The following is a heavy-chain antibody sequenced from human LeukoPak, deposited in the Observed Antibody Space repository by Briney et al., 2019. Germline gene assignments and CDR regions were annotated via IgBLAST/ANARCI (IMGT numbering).Heavy chain of an antibody. D-gene: IGHD2-2*01. CDR1: GFTFSDYY. Sequence: GGSLRLSCAASGFTFSDYYMSWVRQAPGKGLEWVAVIWYDGSNKYYADSVKGRFTISRDNSKNTLYLQMNSLRVEDTAVYYCAKDRGSTTSYFDYWGQGTLVTVSS. CDR3: AKDRGSTTSYFDY. CDR2: IWYDGSNK. J-gene: IGHJ4*02. V-gene: IGHV3-30*02.